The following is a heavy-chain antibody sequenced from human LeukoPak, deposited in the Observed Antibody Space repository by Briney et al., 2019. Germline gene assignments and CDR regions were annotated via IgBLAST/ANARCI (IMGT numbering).Heavy chain of an antibody. J-gene: IGHJ5*02. V-gene: IGHV4-39*07. Sequence: SETLSLTCTVSGDSISSSSSYWGWIRQPPGKGLEWIGEINHSGSTNYNPSLKSRVTISVDTSKNQFSLKLSSVTAADTAVYYCARGSPITPWYCSGGSCSKNNWFDPWGQGTLVTVSS. CDR3: ARGSPITPWYCSGGSCSKNNWFDP. CDR2: INHSGST. D-gene: IGHD2-15*01. CDR1: GDSISSSSSY.